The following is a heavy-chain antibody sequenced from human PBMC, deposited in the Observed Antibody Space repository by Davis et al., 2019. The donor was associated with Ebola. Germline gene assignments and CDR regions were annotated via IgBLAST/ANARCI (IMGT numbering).Heavy chain of an antibody. D-gene: IGHD4-17*01. CDR3: TTTTTTNDY. CDR2: IRSKANSYAT. J-gene: IGHJ4*02. Sequence: GESLKISCAASGFTFSGSAMHWVRQASRKGLEWVGRIRSKANSYATAYAASVKGRFTISRDDSKNTAYLQMNSLKTEDTAVYYCTTTTTTNDYWGQGTLVTVSS. V-gene: IGHV3-73*01. CDR1: GFTFSGSA.